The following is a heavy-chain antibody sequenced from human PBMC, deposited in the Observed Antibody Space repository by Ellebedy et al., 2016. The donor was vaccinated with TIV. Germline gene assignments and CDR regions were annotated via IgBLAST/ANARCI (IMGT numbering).Heavy chain of an antibody. V-gene: IGHV4-39*07. D-gene: IGHD2-2*01. J-gene: IGHJ5*02. CDR1: GGSVSSSIYY. CDR3: TSVPSGCSSSSCSPNP. Sequence: MPSETLSLTCTVSGGSVSSSIYYWGWIRQPPGQGLEWIGSIYSSWNTYYNPSLESRVTMSIDTSKNQFSLKLTSLTAADTAVYYCTSVPSGCSSSSCSPNPWGQGTLVTVSS. CDR2: IYSSWNT.